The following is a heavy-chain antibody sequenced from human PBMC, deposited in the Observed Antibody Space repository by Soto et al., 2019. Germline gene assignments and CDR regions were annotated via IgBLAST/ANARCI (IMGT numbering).Heavy chain of an antibody. CDR2: ISYDGSNK. D-gene: IGHD3-3*01. CDR1: GFTFSSYA. V-gene: IGHV3-30-3*01. CDR3: ARDRAMYYDFWSGYTYYYYYGMDV. J-gene: IGHJ6*02. Sequence: PGGSLRLSCAASGFTFSSYAMHWVRQAPGKGLEWVAVISYDGSNKYYADSVKGRFTTSRDNSKNTLYLQMNSLRAEDTAVYYCARDRAMYYDFWSGYTYYYYYGMDVWGQGTTVTVSS.